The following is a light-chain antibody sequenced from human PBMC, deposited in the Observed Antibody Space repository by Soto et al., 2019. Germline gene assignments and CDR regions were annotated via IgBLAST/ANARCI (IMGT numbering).Light chain of an antibody. CDR1: QSVSSSY. V-gene: IGKV3-20*01. Sequence: EIVLTQSPGTLSLSPGERATLSCRASQSVSSSYLAWYQQKPGQAPRLLIYGASSRATGIPGRFSGSGSGTDFTLTISRLEPEYFAVYYCQQYGSSPWTFGQGTKVDI. J-gene: IGKJ1*01. CDR3: QQYGSSPWT. CDR2: GAS.